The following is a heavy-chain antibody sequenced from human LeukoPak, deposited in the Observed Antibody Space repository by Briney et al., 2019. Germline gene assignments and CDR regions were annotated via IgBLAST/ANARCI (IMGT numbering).Heavy chain of an antibody. V-gene: IGHV1-18*01. CDR1: GYTFTSYG. CDR2: ISVYNGNT. Sequence: GASVKVSCKASGYTFTSYGISWVRQAPGQGLEWMGWISVYNGNTNYAQKLQGRVTMTTDTSTRTAYMELRSLRSDDTAVYYCARYRSPDFWSGYYRDAFDIWGQGTMVTVSS. CDR3: ARYRSPDFWSGYYRDAFDI. D-gene: IGHD3-3*01. J-gene: IGHJ3*02.